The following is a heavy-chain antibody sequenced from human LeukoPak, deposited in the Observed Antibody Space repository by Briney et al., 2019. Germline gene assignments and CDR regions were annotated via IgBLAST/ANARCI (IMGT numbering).Heavy chain of an antibody. J-gene: IGHJ4*02. Sequence: GGSLRLSCAASGFTFSSYEMNWVRQAPGKGLEWVSVISSGGSPYYAVSVKGRFTISRDDSKNTLYLQMNSLRAEDTAVYYCARGGPAAGRFDYWGQGTLVTVSS. CDR1: GFTFSSYE. V-gene: IGHV3-66*01. CDR3: ARGGPAAGRFDY. CDR2: ISSGGSP. D-gene: IGHD6-13*01.